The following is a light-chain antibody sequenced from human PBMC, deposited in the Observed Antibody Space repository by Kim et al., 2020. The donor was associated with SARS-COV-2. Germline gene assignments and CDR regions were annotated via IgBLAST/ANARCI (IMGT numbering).Light chain of an antibody. Sequence: DIKMTQSPSTLSASVGDSVTITCRASQSINRWLAWYQQSPGKAPKFLIYDASSLESGVPSRFTGSGSGTEFTLTISSLQPDDSATYYCQQYLSYPWTFGQGTKVDIK. CDR1: QSINRW. CDR2: DAS. V-gene: IGKV1-5*01. CDR3: QQYLSYPWT. J-gene: IGKJ1*01.